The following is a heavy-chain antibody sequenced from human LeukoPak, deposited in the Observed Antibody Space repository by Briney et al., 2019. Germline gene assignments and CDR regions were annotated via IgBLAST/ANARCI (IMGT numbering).Heavy chain of an antibody. CDR3: AKDFWDYCGGDCYHFDY. CDR1: GFTFSSYA. V-gene: IGHV3-30*04. Sequence: GSLRLSCAASGFTFSSYAMHWVRQAPGKGLEWVAVISYDGSNKYYADSVKGRFTISRDSSKNTLYLQMNSLRAEDTAVYYCAKDFWDYCGGDCYHFDYWGQGTLVTVSS. D-gene: IGHD2-21*02. CDR2: ISYDGSNK. J-gene: IGHJ4*02.